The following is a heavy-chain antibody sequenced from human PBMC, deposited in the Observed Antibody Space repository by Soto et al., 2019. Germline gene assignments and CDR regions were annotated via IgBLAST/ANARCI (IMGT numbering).Heavy chain of an antibody. Sequence: QVQLVESGGGLVKPGGSLRLSCAASGFTFSDYYMSWIRQAPGKGLEWVSYISSSSSYTNYTDSVKGRFTISRDNAKNSLYLQMNSLRAEDTAVYYCARDQLGDWGFWSGYYLLGSQGPFDYWGQGTLVTVSS. CDR3: ARDQLGDWGFWSGYYLLGSQGPFDY. V-gene: IGHV3-11*06. D-gene: IGHD3-3*01. J-gene: IGHJ4*02. CDR2: ISSSSSYT. CDR1: GFTFSDYY.